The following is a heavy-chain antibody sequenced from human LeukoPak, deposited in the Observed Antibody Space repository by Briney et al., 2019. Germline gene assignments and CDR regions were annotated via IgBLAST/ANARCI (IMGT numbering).Heavy chain of an antibody. CDR1: VDPINVCN. CDR2: IYTRGSP. J-gene: IGHJ4*02. Sequence: SETLSLTWTVSVDPINVCNEMCTRRPTGRGLEWIGRIYTRGSPNYNRTVKSGVTISVDTSKNQFSLKLSAVNAADTALYYCQRHAVPDKYCRSSTCYGPIIYLDYWGQGTLVTVSS. D-gene: IGHD2-2*01. V-gene: IGHV4-4*08. CDR3: QRHAVPDKYCRSSTCYGPIIYLDY.